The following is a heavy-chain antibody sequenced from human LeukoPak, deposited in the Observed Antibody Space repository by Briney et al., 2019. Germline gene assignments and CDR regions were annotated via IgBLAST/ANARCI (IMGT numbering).Heavy chain of an antibody. Sequence: PSETLSLTCTVSGGSISSSSYYWGWIRQPPGKGLEWIGSIYYSGSTYYNPSLKSRVTISVDTSKNQFSLKLSSVTAADTAVYYCARRYGLGLGYCSGGSCFRGTSFGGMDVWGQGTTVTVSS. CDR3: ARRYGLGLGYCSGGSCFRGTSFGGMDV. CDR1: GGSISSSSYY. J-gene: IGHJ6*02. CDR2: IYYSGST. V-gene: IGHV4-39*01. D-gene: IGHD2-15*01.